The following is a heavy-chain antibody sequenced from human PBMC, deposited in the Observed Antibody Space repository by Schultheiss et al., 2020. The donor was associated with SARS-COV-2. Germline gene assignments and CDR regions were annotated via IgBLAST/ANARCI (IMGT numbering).Heavy chain of an antibody. CDR1: GASLSTYY. Sequence: SETLSLTCTVSGASLSTYYWSWIRQPAGKGLEWIGEINHSGSTNYNPSLKSRVTISVDTSKNQFSLKLSSVTAADTAVYYCARGLAVETYFDYWGQGTLVTVSS. CDR3: ARGLAVETYFDY. J-gene: IGHJ4*02. D-gene: IGHD4-23*01. V-gene: IGHV4-59*01. CDR2: INHSGST.